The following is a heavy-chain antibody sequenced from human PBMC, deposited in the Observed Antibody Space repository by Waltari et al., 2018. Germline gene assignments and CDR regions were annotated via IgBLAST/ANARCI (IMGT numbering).Heavy chain of an antibody. CDR1: GGSLSSPW. Sequence: QLQESGPRLVKPSETLSLTCSVSGGSLSSPWWSWIRQPAGKGLEWIGRIYISGTTNKNPSLESRITVSLDTPKIQFSLKLTSVSAADTAVYYCARQATSWSGFDYWGPGIQVTVSS. V-gene: IGHV4-4*07. CDR2: IYISGTT. D-gene: IGHD2-15*01. J-gene: IGHJ4*02. CDR3: ARQATSWSGFDY.